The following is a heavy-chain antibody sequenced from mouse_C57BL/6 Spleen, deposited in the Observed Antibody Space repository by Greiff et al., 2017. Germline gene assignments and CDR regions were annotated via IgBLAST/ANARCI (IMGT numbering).Heavy chain of an antibody. J-gene: IGHJ2*01. CDR1: GFNIKDYY. CDR3: AVHSTMVTTDFDY. D-gene: IGHD2-2*01. CDR2: IDPEDGET. Sequence: VHVKQSGAELVKPGASVKLSCTASGFNIKDYYMHWVKQRTEQGLEWIGRIDPEDGETNYAPNFQGKATITADTSSSTAYLQLSRLTSEDTAVYYCAVHSTMVTTDFDYWGQGTTLTVSS. V-gene: IGHV14-2*01.